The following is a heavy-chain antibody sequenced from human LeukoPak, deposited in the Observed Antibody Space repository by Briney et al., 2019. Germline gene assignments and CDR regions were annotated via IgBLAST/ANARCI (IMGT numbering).Heavy chain of an antibody. CDR3: ARLSTVTTSFDY. CDR2: IYSGGST. J-gene: IGHJ4*02. V-gene: IGHV3-53*01. Sequence: GGSLRLSCAASGFTVSSNYMSWVRQAPGKGLEWVSVIYSGGSTYYADSVKGRFTISRDNSKNTLYLQMNSLRAEDTAVYYCARLSTVTTSFDYWGQGTLVTVSS. D-gene: IGHD4-17*01. CDR1: GFTVSSNY.